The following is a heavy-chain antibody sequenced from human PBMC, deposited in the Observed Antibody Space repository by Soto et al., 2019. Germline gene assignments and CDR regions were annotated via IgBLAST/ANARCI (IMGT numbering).Heavy chain of an antibody. J-gene: IGHJ4*02. CDR1: GFTFSSYG. Sequence: LRLSCAASGFTFSSYGMHWVRQAPGKGLEWVAFISYDGSNEFYADSVKGRFTISRDNSKNTLYLQMNSLRAEDTAVYYCAKDVRSYHDILTGPIDYWGQGTLVTVSS. CDR3: AKDVRSYHDILTGPIDY. CDR2: ISYDGSNE. D-gene: IGHD3-9*01. V-gene: IGHV3-30*18.